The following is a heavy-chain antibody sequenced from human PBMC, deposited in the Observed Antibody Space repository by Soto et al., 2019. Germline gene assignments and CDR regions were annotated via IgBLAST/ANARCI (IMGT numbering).Heavy chain of an antibody. CDR1: GGTFSSYA. D-gene: IGHD6-19*01. CDR3: ASADSLPVSRLSGWHVPFEY. V-gene: IGHV1-69*01. CDR2: IIPIFGTA. J-gene: IGHJ4*02. Sequence: QVQLVQSGAEVKKPGSSVKVSCKASGGTFSSYAISWVRQAPGQGLEWMGGIIPIFGTANYAQKFQGRVTITADESTSTAYMELSSLRSEDTAVYSCASADSLPVSRLSGWHVPFEYCGQGTLVTVSS.